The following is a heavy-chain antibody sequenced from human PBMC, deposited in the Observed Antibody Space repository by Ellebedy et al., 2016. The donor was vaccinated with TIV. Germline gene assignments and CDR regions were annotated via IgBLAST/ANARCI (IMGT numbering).Heavy chain of an antibody. J-gene: IGHJ6*02. CDR3: ARGANYDSSGYLYGVDV. D-gene: IGHD3-22*01. Sequence: SETLSLTCAVYGGSFNGYYWSWIRQPPGKGLEWVGYIYYSGSTNYNPSLKRRVTISVDTSKNQFSLKLSSVTAADTAVYYCARGANYDSSGYLYGVDVWGQGTTVTVSS. V-gene: IGHV4-59*12. CDR1: GGSFNGYY. CDR2: IYYSGST.